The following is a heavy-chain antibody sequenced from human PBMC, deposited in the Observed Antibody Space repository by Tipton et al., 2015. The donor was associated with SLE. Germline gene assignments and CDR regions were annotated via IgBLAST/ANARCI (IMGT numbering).Heavy chain of an antibody. J-gene: IGHJ4*02. V-gene: IGHV4-59*08. CDR3: ARHELVAAKADY. CDR1: VGPFNYYD. D-gene: IGHD5-12*01. CDR2: IYHSGNT. Sequence: TLSLTCLVSVGPFNYYDWAWVRQPPGKGLEWIGTIYHSGNTYYNPSLKSRLTLSVDTSKNQFSLKLTSVTAADTAVYYCARHELVAAKADYWGQGTLVTVAS.